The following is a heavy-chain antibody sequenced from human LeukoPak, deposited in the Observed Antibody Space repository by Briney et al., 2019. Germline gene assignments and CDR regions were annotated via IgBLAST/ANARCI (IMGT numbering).Heavy chain of an antibody. D-gene: IGHD3-22*01. CDR1: GFTFSNYA. CDR3: ANAISSGYYLPFGY. V-gene: IGHV3-23*01. J-gene: IGHJ4*02. Sequence: PGGSLRLSCAASGFTFSNYAMSWARQAPGKRLEWVSATNGNGGTTYYADFVKGRFTISRDNSKNTLYLQMNSLRAEDTAVYYCANAISSGYYLPFGYWGQGTLVTVSS. CDR2: TNGNGGTT.